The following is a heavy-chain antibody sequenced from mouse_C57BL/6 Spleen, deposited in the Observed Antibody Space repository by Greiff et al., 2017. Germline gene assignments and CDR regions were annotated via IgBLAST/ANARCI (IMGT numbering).Heavy chain of an antibody. Sequence: VKLVESGPGLVQPSQSLSITCTVSGFSLTSYGVHWVRQSPGKGLEWLGVIWSGGSTDYNAAFISRLSISKDNSKSQVFFKMNSLQADDTAIYYCAREGDYDPFAYWGQGTLVTVSA. CDR1: GFSLTSYG. D-gene: IGHD2-4*01. CDR3: AREGDYDPFAY. J-gene: IGHJ3*01. V-gene: IGHV2-2*01. CDR2: IWSGGST.